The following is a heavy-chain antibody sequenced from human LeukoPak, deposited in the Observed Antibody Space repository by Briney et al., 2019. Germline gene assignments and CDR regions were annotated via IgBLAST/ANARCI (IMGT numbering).Heavy chain of an antibody. D-gene: IGHD3-22*01. CDR1: GGSISSSSYY. V-gene: IGHV4-39*07. Sequence: SETLSLTCTVSGGSISSSSYYWGWIRQPPGKGLEWIGSIYHSGSTYYNPSLKSRVTISVDTSKNQFSLKLSSVTAADTAVYYCASGSSGYYSLDYWGQGTLVTVSS. J-gene: IGHJ4*02. CDR2: IYHSGST. CDR3: ASGSSGYYSLDY.